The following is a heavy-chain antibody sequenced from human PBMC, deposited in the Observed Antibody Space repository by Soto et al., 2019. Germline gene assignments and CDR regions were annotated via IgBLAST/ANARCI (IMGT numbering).Heavy chain of an antibody. CDR1: GVTLTDAW. CDR3: ADNRASRAVDFDS. CDR2: LKSKTNGGTS. V-gene: IGHV3-15*07. D-gene: IGHD1-20*01. Sequence: EVLLVESGGGLVKPGESLRLSCTASGVTLTDAWMKWVRQAPGKGLEWVGRLKSKTNGGTSVYAAPARGRLTSLRDDSKNILYLQMNSLKTEDTAVYDCADNRASRAVDFDSWGQGTLVTVSS. J-gene: IGHJ4*02.